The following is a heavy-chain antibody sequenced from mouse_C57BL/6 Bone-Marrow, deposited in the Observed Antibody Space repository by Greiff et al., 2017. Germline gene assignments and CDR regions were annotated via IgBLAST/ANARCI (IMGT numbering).Heavy chain of an antibody. CDR2: ISGGGGNT. Sequence: EVTLVESGGGLVKPGGSLKLSCAASGFTFSSYTMSWVRQTPEKRLEWVATISGGGGNTYYPDSVKGRFTISRDNAKNNLYLQMSSLRSEDTALYYCARRRSTGGYAMDYWGQGTSVTVSS. J-gene: IGHJ4*01. V-gene: IGHV5-9*01. CDR3: ARRRSTGGYAMDY. D-gene: IGHD1-1*01. CDR1: GFTFSSYT.